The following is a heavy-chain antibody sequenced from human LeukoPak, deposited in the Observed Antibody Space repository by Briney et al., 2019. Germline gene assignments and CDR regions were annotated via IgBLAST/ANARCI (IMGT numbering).Heavy chain of an antibody. CDR3: ARVSGGGDPLRPPGYSGYDWYYYYGMDV. CDR1: GYTFTSYG. J-gene: IGHJ6*04. V-gene: IGHV1-18*04. Sequence: ASVKVSCKASGYTFTSYGISWVRQAPGQGLEWMGWISAYNGNTNYAQKLQGRVTMTTDTSTSTAYMELRSLRSDDTAVYYCARVSGGGDPLRPPGYSGYDWYYYYGMDVWGKGTTVTVSS. D-gene: IGHD5-12*01. CDR2: ISAYNGNT.